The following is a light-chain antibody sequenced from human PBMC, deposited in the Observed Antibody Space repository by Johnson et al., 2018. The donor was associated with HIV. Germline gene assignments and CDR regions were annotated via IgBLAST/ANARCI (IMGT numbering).Light chain of an antibody. CDR3: GTWDRSLSAGGV. CDR1: SSNIGNND. V-gene: IGLV1-51*01. Sequence: QSVLTQPPSVSAAPGQKVTISCSGSSSNIGNNDVSWYQQLPGTAPKLLIYDNNKRPSGIPDRFSGCKSGTSATLGITGLQTGDEGDYYCGTWDRSLSAGGVFGTGTKVTVL. CDR2: DNN. J-gene: IGLJ1*01.